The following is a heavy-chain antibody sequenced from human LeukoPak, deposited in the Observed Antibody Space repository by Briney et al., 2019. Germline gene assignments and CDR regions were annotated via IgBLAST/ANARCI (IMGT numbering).Heavy chain of an antibody. CDR1: GFTFSSYS. Sequence: GGSLRLSCAASGFTFSSYSMNWVRQAPGKGLEWVSYISSSSSTIYYADSVKGRFTISRDNAKNSLYLQMNSLRAEDTAVYYCAREGGYNQDRAFDIWGQGTMVTVSS. CDR3: AREGGYNQDRAFDI. CDR2: ISSSSSTI. J-gene: IGHJ3*02. V-gene: IGHV3-48*01. D-gene: IGHD5-24*01.